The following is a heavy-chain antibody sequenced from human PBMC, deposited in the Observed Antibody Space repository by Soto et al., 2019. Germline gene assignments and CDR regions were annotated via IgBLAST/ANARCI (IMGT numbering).Heavy chain of an antibody. J-gene: IGHJ4*02. CDR3: ARSGRLRYFDCHFDY. D-gene: IGHD3-9*01. Sequence: SETLSLTCAVYGGSFSGYYWSWIRQPPGKGLEWIGEVNHSGSTNYNPSLKSRGTISVDTSKNQFSLKLSSVTAADTAVYYCARSGRLRYFDCHFDYWRQGTLVTVSS. CDR1: GGSFSGYY. V-gene: IGHV4-34*01. CDR2: VNHSGST.